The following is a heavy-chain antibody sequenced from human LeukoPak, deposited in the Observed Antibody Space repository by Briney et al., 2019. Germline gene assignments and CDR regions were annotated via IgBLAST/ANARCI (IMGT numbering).Heavy chain of an antibody. CDR1: GFTFSSYA. Sequence: PGGSLRLSCAASGFTFSSYAMHWVRQAPGKGLEWVAVISYDGSNKYYVDSVKGRFTISRDNSKNTLYLQMNSLRAEDTAVYYCARDMGHLRFLEWLLTNTTGGFDYWGQGTLVTVSS. D-gene: IGHD3-3*01. J-gene: IGHJ4*02. V-gene: IGHV3-30-3*01. CDR2: ISYDGSNK. CDR3: ARDMGHLRFLEWLLTNTTGGFDY.